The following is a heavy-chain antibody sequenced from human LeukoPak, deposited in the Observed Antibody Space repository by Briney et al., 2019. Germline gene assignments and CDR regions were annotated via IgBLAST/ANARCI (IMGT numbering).Heavy chain of an antibody. CDR2: INHSGST. CDR3: ARRGDDILTGYYPSSYYFDY. CDR1: GGSFSGYY. J-gene: IGHJ4*02. V-gene: IGHV4-34*01. D-gene: IGHD3-9*01. Sequence: SETLSLTCAVYGGSFSGYYWSWIRQPPGKGLEWIGEINHSGSTNYNPSLKSRVTISVDTSKNQFSLKLSSVTAADTAVYYCARRGDDILTGYYPSSYYFDYWGRGTLVTVSS.